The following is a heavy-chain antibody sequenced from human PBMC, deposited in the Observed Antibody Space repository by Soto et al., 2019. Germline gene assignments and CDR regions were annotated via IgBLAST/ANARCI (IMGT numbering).Heavy chain of an antibody. J-gene: IGHJ3*02. CDR1: GYTFTAYD. CDR2: MNPDNGNT. D-gene: IGHD3-22*01. CDR3: ARSRVVYYYDSSGYLAAFDI. Sequence: ASVKVSCKASGYTFTAYDVHWVRQAPGQRLERMGWMNPDNGNTKYAQKFQGRVTITRNTSLSTAYMELSSLRSEDTAVYYCARSRVVYYYDSSGYLAAFDIWGQGTMVT. V-gene: IGHV1-3*01.